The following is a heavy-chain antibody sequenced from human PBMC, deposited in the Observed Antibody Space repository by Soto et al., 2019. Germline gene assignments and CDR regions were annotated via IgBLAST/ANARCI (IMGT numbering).Heavy chain of an antibody. CDR3: ASGSDVDKGDS. V-gene: IGHV4-30-4*01. CDR1: GGSVSSGGYF. CDR2: IYNTVST. D-gene: IGHD2-21*01. Sequence: QVQLQESGPGLVEPSQTLSLTCTVSGGSVSSGGYFWSWIRQSPGKGLEWIGHIYNTVSTYGNPSLGSRLTISGDTSMNQFSLRLNSGTAADTAVYFCASGSDVDKGDSWGQGTLVTVSS. J-gene: IGHJ4*02.